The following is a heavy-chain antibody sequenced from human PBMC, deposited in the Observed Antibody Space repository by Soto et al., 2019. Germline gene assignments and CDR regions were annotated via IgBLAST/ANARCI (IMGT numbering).Heavy chain of an antibody. CDR3: AKSNRGAYDTPDF. J-gene: IGHJ4*02. D-gene: IGHD3-22*01. V-gene: IGHV3-30*18. CDR1: GFSLNDYG. CDR2: ISYNGRNK. Sequence: GGSLRLSCAASGFSLNDYGMHWVRQPPGKGLEWVADISYNGRNKYYTDSVRGRFTISRDISKGTLYLQMNSLRPEDTAVYYCAKSNRGAYDTPDFWGQGTPVTVSS.